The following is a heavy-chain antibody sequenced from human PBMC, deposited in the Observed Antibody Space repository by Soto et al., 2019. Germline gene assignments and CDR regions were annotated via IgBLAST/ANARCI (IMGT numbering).Heavy chain of an antibody. Sequence: QVQLQQWGAGLLKPSETLSLTCAVYGGSFSGYYWSWIRQPPGKGLEWIGEINHSGSTNYNPSLKSRVTTSVDTSQNQFSLQVSPVSAADTAVYYRASGRFIYSWFDPWGQGTLVTVSS. CDR1: GGSFSGYY. CDR3: ASGRFIYSWFDP. J-gene: IGHJ5*02. D-gene: IGHD2-21*01. CDR2: INHSGST. V-gene: IGHV4-34*01.